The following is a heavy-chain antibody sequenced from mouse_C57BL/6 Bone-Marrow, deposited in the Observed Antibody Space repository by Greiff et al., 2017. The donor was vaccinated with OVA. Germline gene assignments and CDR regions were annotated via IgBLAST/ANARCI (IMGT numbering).Heavy chain of an antibody. CDR1: GYAFSSSW. CDR2: IYPGDGDT. J-gene: IGHJ2*01. Sequence: VHLQQSGPELVKPGASVKISCKASGYAFSSSWMNWVKQRPGKGLEWIGRIYPGDGDTNYNGKFKGKATLTADKSSNTAYMQLSSLTSEDSAVYFCAYLHYYGSSLDYWGQGTTLTVSS. V-gene: IGHV1-82*01. CDR3: AYLHYYGSSLDY. D-gene: IGHD1-1*01.